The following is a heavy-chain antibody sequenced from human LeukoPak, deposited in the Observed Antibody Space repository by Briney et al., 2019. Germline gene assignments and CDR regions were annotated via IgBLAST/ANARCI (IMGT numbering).Heavy chain of an antibody. CDR2: ISSSGSTI. V-gene: IGHV3-11*01. CDR3: AGIRFNTYYFDY. D-gene: IGHD3-3*01. Sequence: GGSLRLSCAASGFNFSDYYMSWIRQAPGKGLEWVSYISSSGSTIYYADSVKGRFTISRDNAKNSLYLQMNSLRAEDTAVYYCAGIRFNTYYFDYWGQGTLVTVSS. J-gene: IGHJ4*02. CDR1: GFNFSDYY.